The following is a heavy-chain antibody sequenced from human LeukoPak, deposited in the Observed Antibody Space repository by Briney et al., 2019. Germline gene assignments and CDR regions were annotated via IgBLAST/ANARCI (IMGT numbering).Heavy chain of an antibody. CDR1: GFTFNNYW. D-gene: IGHD6-19*01. CDR3: ARRSAVAGTVDY. Sequence: GGSLRLSCVASGFTFNNYWMDWVRQAPGKGLVWVSRINSDGSSTNYADSVKGRFTISRDNAKNTLYLQMNSLRAEDTAVYYCARRSAVAGTVDYWGQGTLVTVSS. CDR2: INSDGSST. J-gene: IGHJ4*02. V-gene: IGHV3-74*01.